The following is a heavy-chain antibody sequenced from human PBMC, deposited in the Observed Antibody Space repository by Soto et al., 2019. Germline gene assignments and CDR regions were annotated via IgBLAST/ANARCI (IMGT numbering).Heavy chain of an antibody. D-gene: IGHD1-26*01. CDR2: IYPGDSDT. Sequence: GESLKISCKGSGYSFTSYWIGWVRQMPGKGLEWMGIIYPGDSDTRYSPSFQGQVTISADKSISTAYLQWRSLKASDTAMYYCARGWELAPKGLDGAFDIWGQGTMVTVSS. V-gene: IGHV5-51*01. CDR1: GYSFTSYW. J-gene: IGHJ3*02. CDR3: ARGWELAPKGLDGAFDI.